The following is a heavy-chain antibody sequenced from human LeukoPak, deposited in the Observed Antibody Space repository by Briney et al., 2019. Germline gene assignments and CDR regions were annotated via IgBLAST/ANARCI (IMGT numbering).Heavy chain of an antibody. Sequence: GGSLRLSCAASGFTSHDYSIHWVRQVPGKGLEWVSLIVGDGGKSYYADSVKGRFTISRDNSKNSLYLRMNSLRTDDTALYYCAKEGPTAVAGYFDYWGQGTLVTVSS. CDR3: AKEGPTAVAGYFDY. CDR2: IVGDGGKS. V-gene: IGHV3-43*02. CDR1: GFTSHDYS. D-gene: IGHD6-19*01. J-gene: IGHJ4*02.